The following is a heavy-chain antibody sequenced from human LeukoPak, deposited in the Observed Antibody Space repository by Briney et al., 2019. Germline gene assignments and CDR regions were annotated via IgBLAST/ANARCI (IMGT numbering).Heavy chain of an antibody. CDR2: IYTSEIT. CDR1: GGSISSYY. CDR3: ARLRPRTDYFYYRDV. V-gene: IGHV4-4*09. D-gene: IGHD1/OR15-1a*01. J-gene: IGHJ6*03. Sequence: SETLSLTCTVSGGSISSYYWSWIRQPPGKGLEWIGYIYTSEITNYNPSLKSRVTISVDTSKNQFSLKLSSVTAADTAVYYCARLRPRTDYFYYRDVWGKGTTVTVSS.